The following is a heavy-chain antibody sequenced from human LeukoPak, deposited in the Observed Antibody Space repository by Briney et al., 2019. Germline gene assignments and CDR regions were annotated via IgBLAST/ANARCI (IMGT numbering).Heavy chain of an antibody. CDR2: ARYDGSNK. CDR3: AKHRYYYGSGSPNYFDY. J-gene: IGHJ4*02. D-gene: IGHD3-10*01. Sequence: GGSLRLSCAASGFTFSSYGMHWVRQAPGKGLEWVAFARYDGSNKYYADSVKGRFAISRDNSQNTLYLQMNSLRAEDTAVYYCAKHRYYYGSGSPNYFDYWGQGTLVTVSS. CDR1: GFTFSSYG. V-gene: IGHV3-30*02.